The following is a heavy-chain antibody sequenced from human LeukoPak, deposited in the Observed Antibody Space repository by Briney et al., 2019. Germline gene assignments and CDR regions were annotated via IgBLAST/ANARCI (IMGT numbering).Heavy chain of an antibody. CDR3: AREWCRGDSCYRIFDY. V-gene: IGHV3-7*05. D-gene: IGHD2-15*01. J-gene: IGHJ4*02. Sequence: PGGSLRLSCAASGFTFSSHWMSWVRQAPGKGLEWVANIKQDGSEKYDVGSVKGPFTISRDNAKNSLYLQMNSLRAEDTAVYYCAREWCRGDSCYRIFDYWGQGTLVTVSS. CDR2: IKQDGSEK. CDR1: GFTFSSHW.